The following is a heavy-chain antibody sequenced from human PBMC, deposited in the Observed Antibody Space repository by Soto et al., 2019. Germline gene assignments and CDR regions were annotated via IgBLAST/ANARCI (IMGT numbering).Heavy chain of an antibody. D-gene: IGHD2-8*02. CDR3: AKATATGGGAFDI. CDR1: GFICSSYD. J-gene: IGHJ3*02. Sequence: HPGGSLRHSCAASGFICSSYDMSWVRQAPGKGLEWVSTILVDGRTFYVDSVKGRFTISRDSSQNTVYLQMNSLTAGDTALYYCAKATATGGGAFDICGQGTMVTVSS. CDR2: ILVDGRT. V-gene: IGHV3-23*01.